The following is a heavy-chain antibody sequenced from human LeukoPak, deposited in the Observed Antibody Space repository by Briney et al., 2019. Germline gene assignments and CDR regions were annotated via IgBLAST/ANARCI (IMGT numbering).Heavy chain of an antibody. CDR1: GFTFSSYA. D-gene: IGHD2-21*02. Sequence: GGSLRLSCAASGFTFSSYAMHWVRQAPGKGLEYVSAISSNGGSTYYANSVKGRFTISRDNSKNTLYLQMGSLRAEDMAVYYCARAFAPMVTAILYWGQGTLVTVSS. CDR3: ARAFAPMVTAILY. J-gene: IGHJ4*02. V-gene: IGHV3-64*01. CDR2: ISSNGGST.